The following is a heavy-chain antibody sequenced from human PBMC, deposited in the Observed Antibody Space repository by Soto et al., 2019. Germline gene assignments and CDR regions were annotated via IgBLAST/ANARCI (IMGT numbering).Heavy chain of an antibody. CDR2: ISGSGDST. D-gene: IGHD3-10*01. V-gene: IGHV3-23*01. J-gene: IGHJ5*02. Sequence: ELQLLESGGGLVQPGGSLRLSCAASGFTFSSYAMSWVRQTPGKGLEWVSAISGSGDSTYYADSVKGRFTISRDNSKNTLYLQMNSLRAEDTAVYYCAKLRWGSDNWFDPWGQGTLVTVSS. CDR1: GFTFSSYA. CDR3: AKLRWGSDNWFDP.